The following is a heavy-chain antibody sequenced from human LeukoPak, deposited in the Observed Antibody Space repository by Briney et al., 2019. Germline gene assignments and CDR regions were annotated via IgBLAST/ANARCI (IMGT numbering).Heavy chain of an antibody. CDR1: GFAVSSNY. CDR2: IYRGGGT. J-gene: IGHJ3*02. D-gene: IGHD3-22*01. Sequence: PGGSLRLSCAASGFAVSSNYVLWLRHAPGKGLKWVSFIYRGGGTYYANSVRGRFTISRDNSKNTLYLQMNSLRDEDTAVYYCARGGYYYDSSGYYHDAFDIWGQGTMVTVSS. V-gene: IGHV3-53*01. CDR3: ARGGYYYDSSGYYHDAFDI.